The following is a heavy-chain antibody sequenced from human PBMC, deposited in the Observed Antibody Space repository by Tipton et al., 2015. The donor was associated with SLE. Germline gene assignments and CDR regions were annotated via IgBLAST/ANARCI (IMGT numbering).Heavy chain of an antibody. J-gene: IGHJ5*02. CDR1: GFTFSSYA. V-gene: IGHV3-23*03. Sequence: SLRLSCAVSGFTFSSYAMSWVRQAPGKGLEWVSVIFSDGSTYYGDSVKGRFTISRDTSKNTLYLHMNNVTTEDTAVYYCARDSSIHYGSEFDPWGQGTLVSVSS. CDR3: ARDSSIHYGSEFDP. CDR2: IFSDGST. D-gene: IGHD3-10*01.